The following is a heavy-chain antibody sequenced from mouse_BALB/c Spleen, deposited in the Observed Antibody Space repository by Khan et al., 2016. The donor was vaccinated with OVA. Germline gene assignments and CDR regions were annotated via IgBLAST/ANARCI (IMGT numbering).Heavy chain of an antibody. Sequence: VQLQQSGAELVKSGATVKLSCTASGLNFNDTYMHWLKQWPEQGLEWIGRIYAPNGTNKYDPQFQGKATITADTAPNTAYLQLSSLTSEDTAVYHWARMARKWGQGTTLTVSS. CDR2: IYAPNGTN. CDR1: GLNFNDTY. J-gene: IGHJ2*01. CDR3: ARMARK. V-gene: IGHV14-3*02.